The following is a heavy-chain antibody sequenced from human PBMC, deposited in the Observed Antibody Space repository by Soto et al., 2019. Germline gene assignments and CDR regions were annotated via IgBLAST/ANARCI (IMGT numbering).Heavy chain of an antibody. Sequence: EGQLLESGGGLVQPAGSLRLSCAASGFTFSIYTMSWFRQAPGKGLEWVSSIYGNGRSTFYSASVKGRFTISRDNSGNTVYLQMSSLRAEDTAIYYCAKDFTPDSRWDIDYWGQGSLVTVSS. J-gene: IGHJ4*02. CDR1: GFTFSIYT. CDR2: IYGNGRST. CDR3: AKDFTPDSRWDIDY. D-gene: IGHD1-26*01. V-gene: IGHV3-23*01.